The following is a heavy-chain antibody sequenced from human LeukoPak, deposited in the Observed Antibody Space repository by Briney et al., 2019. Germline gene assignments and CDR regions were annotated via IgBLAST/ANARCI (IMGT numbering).Heavy chain of an antibody. D-gene: IGHD5-18*01. J-gene: IGHJ6*02. CDR1: GYTFTGYY. CDR3: ARDINTAMVFYYYYGMDV. V-gene: IGHV1-69*04. Sequence: SVKVSCKASGYTFTGYYMHWVRQAPGQGLEWMGRIIPILGIANYAQKFQGRVTITADKSTSTAYMELSSLRSEDTAVYYCARDINTAMVFYYYYGMDVWGQGTTVTVSS. CDR2: IIPILGIA.